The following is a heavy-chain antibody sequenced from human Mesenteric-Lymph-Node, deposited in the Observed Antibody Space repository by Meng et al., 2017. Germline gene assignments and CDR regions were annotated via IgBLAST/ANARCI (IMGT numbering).Heavy chain of an antibody. CDR1: GFTFSSYE. J-gene: IGHJ4*02. V-gene: IGHV3-48*03. D-gene: IGHD2-15*01. Sequence: GGSLRLSCAASGFTFSSYEMNWVRQAPGKGLEWVSYISSSGSTIYYADSVKGRFTISRDNAKNSLYLQMNSLRAEDTAVYYCARDSLPQRGYCSGGSCSQHLAGWGQGTLVTVSS. CDR2: ISSSGSTI. CDR3: ARDSLPQRGYCSGGSCSQHLAG.